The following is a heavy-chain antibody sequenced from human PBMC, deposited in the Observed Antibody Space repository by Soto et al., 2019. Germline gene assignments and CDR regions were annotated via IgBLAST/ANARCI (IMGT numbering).Heavy chain of an antibody. Sequence: QVQLVESGGGVVQPGRSLRLSCAASGFTFSSYGMHWVRQAPGKGLEWAAVICYDGSNKYYADSVKGRFTISRDNSENTMYLQMNSLRAEDTVVYYCARAQPGGYCSGGSCYSGFDYWCQGTLVTVSS. CDR1: GFTFSSYG. CDR3: ARAQPGGYCSGGSCYSGFDY. CDR2: ICYDGSNK. D-gene: IGHD2-15*01. J-gene: IGHJ4*02. V-gene: IGHV3-33*01.